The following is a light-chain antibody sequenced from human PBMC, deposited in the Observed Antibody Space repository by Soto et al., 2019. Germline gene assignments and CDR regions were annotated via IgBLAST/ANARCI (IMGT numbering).Light chain of an antibody. V-gene: IGKV3-20*01. CDR1: QRVSSGY. CDR3: QQYGSSPPSST. J-gene: IGKJ5*01. Sequence: EIVLTQSPGTLSLSPVERATLSCRASQRVSSGYLAWYQQKPGRAPRLLIYGASNRATDIPDRFSGCGSGTDFTLTISRLEPEDFAVYYCQQYGSSPPSSTFGQGTRLEIK. CDR2: GAS.